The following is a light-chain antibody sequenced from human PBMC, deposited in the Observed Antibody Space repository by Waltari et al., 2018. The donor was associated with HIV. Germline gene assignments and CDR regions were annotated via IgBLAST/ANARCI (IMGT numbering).Light chain of an antibody. CDR3: LQDGSFPLT. J-gene: IGKJ3*01. V-gene: IGKV1-6*01. CDR1: QGIGND. CDR2: AAS. Sequence: AIQMTQSPSSLSASVGDRVTITCRASQGIGNDLGWYQQKSGKAPKVLIYAASSLQSGVSSRVSGSRSGTDFTRTISSLQPEDSATYYCLQDGSFPLTFGPGTKVDV.